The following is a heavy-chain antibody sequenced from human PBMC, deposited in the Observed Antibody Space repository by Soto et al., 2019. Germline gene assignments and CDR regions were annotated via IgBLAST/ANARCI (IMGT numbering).Heavy chain of an antibody. D-gene: IGHD6-6*01. J-gene: IGHJ3*02. CDR1: GGTFSSYA. CDR2: IIPIFGTA. Sequence: QVQLVQSGAEVKKPGSSVKVSCKASGGTFSSYAISWVRQAPGQGLGWMGGIIPIFGTANYAQKFQGRVTITADESTSTAYMELSSLRSEDTAVYYCARPAGVYSSSTQGAFDIWGQGTMVTVSS. V-gene: IGHV1-69*01. CDR3: ARPAGVYSSSTQGAFDI.